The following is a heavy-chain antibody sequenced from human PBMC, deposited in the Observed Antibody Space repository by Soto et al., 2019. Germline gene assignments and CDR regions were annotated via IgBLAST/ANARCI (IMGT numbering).Heavy chain of an antibody. V-gene: IGHV1-69*12. CDR1: GGTFSNSA. D-gene: IGHD5-12*01. CDR2: IMPIFRTP. Sequence: QVQLEQSGAEVKKPGSSVKVSCKASGGTFSNSAISWVRQAPGPGLEWMGGIMPIFRTPDYAQKFQGIVIVTADESTSTVYMELSGLRSDDTAVYYCARDKDRLQLGGNYYYMLDVWGQGTTVTVSS. CDR3: ARDKDRLQLGGNYYYMLDV. J-gene: IGHJ6*02.